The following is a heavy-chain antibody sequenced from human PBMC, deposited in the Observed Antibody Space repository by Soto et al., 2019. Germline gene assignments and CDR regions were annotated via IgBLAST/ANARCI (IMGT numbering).Heavy chain of an antibody. V-gene: IGHV4-34*01. CDR3: ARRRQQLVRASFDY. D-gene: IGHD6-13*01. CDR1: GGSFSGYY. J-gene: IGHJ4*02. Sequence: SETLSLTCAVYGGSFSGYYWSWIRQPPGKGLEWIGEINHSGSTNYNPSLKSRVTISVDTSKNQFSLKLSSVTAADTAVYYCARRRQQLVRASFDYWGQGTLVTVSS. CDR2: INHSGST.